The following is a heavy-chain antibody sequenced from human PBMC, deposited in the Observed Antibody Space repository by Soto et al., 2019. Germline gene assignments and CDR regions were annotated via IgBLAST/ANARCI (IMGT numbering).Heavy chain of an antibody. Sequence: EVQLVESGGGLVKPGGSLRLSCAASGFTFSNAWMSWVRQAPGKGLEWVGRIKSKTDGGTTDYAAPVKGRFTISRDDSKNTLYLQMVSLKTEDTAVYYCTTWGYSSGWYSESYFQHWGQGTLVTVSS. V-gene: IGHV3-15*01. J-gene: IGHJ1*01. CDR3: TTWGYSSGWYSESYFQH. CDR1: GFTFSNAW. CDR2: IKSKTDGGTT. D-gene: IGHD6-19*01.